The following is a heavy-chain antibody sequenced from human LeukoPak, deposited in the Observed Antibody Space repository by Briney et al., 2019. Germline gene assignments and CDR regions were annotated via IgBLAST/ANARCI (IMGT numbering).Heavy chain of an antibody. V-gene: IGHV3-21*01. CDR3: ARHQGRQLADY. CDR2: ISSSSSYI. D-gene: IGHD6-13*01. Sequence: GGSLRLSCAASGFTFSSYSMNWVRQAPGKGLEWVSSISSSSSYIYYADSVRGRFTISRDNAKNSLYLQMNSLRAEDTAVYYCARHQGRQLADYWGQGTLVTVSS. CDR1: GFTFSSYS. J-gene: IGHJ4*02.